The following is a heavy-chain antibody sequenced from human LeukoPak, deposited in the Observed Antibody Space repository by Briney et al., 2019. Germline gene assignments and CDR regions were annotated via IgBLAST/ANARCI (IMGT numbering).Heavy chain of an antibody. CDR3: ASTDIVVVPAAHYYYYYGMDV. CDR2: ISDSAVGT. V-gene: IGHV3-23*01. J-gene: IGHJ6*02. CDR1: GFTFSNYA. Sequence: GGSLRLSCATSGFTFSNYAMSWVRQAPGKGLEWVSIISDSAVGTYYTDSVKGRFTISRDNSKNTLYLQMNSLRAEDTAVYYCASTDIVVVPAAHYYYYYGMDVWGQGTTVTVSS. D-gene: IGHD2-2*01.